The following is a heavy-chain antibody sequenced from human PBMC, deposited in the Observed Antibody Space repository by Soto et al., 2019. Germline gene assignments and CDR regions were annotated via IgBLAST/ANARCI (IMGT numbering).Heavy chain of an antibody. CDR1: GFTFSSYA. D-gene: IGHD4-17*01. Sequence: GGSLRLSCAASGFTFSSYAMNWVRQAPGKGLEWVSNIRGSSGSTYYADSVKGRFTISRDNSKNTMYLQMNSLRAEDTAVYYCARNYGDYVNWFDPWGQGTLVTVSS. V-gene: IGHV3-23*01. CDR3: ARNYGDYVNWFDP. CDR2: IRGSSGST. J-gene: IGHJ5*02.